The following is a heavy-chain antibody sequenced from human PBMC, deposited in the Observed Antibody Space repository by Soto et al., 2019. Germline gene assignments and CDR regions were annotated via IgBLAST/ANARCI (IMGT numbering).Heavy chain of an antibody. J-gene: IGHJ5*02. D-gene: IGHD1-1*01. CDR3: VRDGTKTLRDWFDP. V-gene: IGHV4-4*07. Sequence: SETLSLTSTVSGASISGFYWSWIRKSAGKGLEWIGRIYATGTTDYNPSLKSRVMMSVDTSKKQFSLKLRSVTAADTAVYYCVRDGTKTLRDWFDPWGQGISVTVSS. CDR2: IYATGTT. CDR1: GASISGFY.